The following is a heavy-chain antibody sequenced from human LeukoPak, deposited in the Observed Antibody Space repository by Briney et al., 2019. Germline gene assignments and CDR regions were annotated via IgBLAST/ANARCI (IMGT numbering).Heavy chain of an antibody. CDR3: ASGRFGECIDY. J-gene: IGHJ4*02. V-gene: IGHV3-30*02. D-gene: IGHD3-10*01. CDR2: IRYDGSNK. Sequence: GGSLRLSCAASGFTFSSYGMHWVRQAPGKGLEGVAFIRYDGSNKYYADSLRGRFTISRDNAKNSLYLQMNSLRADDTAVYYCASGRFGECIDYWGQGTLVTVSS. CDR1: GFTFSSYG.